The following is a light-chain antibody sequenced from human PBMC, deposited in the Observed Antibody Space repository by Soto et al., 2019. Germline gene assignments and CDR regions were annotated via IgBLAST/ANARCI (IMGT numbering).Light chain of an antibody. V-gene: IGKV3-20*01. CDR3: HQCGSSPGFT. CDR2: GAS. J-gene: IGKJ3*01. CDR1: QSINSRY. Sequence: EIVLTQSPGTLSLSPGERATLSRRASQSINSRYLAWYQQKHGQAPRLLIYGASSRATGIPDRFSGSGSGTDFTLTISRLEPEDFAGYYCHQCGSSPGFTFGPGTKVDIK.